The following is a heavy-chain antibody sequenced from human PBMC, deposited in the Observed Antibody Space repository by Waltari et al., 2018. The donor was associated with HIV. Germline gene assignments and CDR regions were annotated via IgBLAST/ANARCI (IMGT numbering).Heavy chain of an antibody. CDR2: VYPSGNT. Sequence: QVQLQESGPGLVKPSGTLALTCAVSGGSISSSNWWSWVRQPPGKGLEWIGEVYPSGNTTYHPSLKSRVTISLDKSKNQFSLKLSSVTAADTAIYHCARDRAIVIVPAARSAFDIWGQGTMVTVSS. CDR3: ARDRAIVIVPAARSAFDI. D-gene: IGHD2-2*01. CDR1: GGSISSSNW. J-gene: IGHJ3*02. V-gene: IGHV4-4*02.